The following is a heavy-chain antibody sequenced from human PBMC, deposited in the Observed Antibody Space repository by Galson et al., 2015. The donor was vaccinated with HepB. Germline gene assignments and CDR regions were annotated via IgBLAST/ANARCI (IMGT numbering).Heavy chain of an antibody. CDR1: GGTFSSYA. V-gene: IGHV1-69*13. J-gene: IGHJ3*02. Sequence: SVKVSCKASGGTFSSYAISWVRQAPGQGLEWMGGIIPIFGTANYAQKFQGRVTITADESTSTAYMELSSLRSEDTAVYYCAMMTTVTTAFDIWGQGTMVTVSS. CDR2: IIPIFGTA. CDR3: AMMTTVTTAFDI. D-gene: IGHD4-11*01.